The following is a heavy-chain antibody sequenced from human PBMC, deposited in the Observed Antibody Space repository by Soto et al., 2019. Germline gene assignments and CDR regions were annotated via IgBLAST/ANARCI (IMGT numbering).Heavy chain of an antibody. V-gene: IGHV4-59*01. CDR3: AKLPWADYGGIFDP. CDR2: IYYSGST. CDR1: GGSISNYY. J-gene: IGHJ5*02. Sequence: QVQLQESGPGLVKPSETLSLTCTVSGGSISNYYWTWIRQPPGKGLEWIGYIYYSGSTNYNPALKGRVTISVDTSKNRFSLKLSSVTAADTAVYYWAKLPWADYGGIFDPWGQGTLVTVSS. D-gene: IGHD4-17*01.